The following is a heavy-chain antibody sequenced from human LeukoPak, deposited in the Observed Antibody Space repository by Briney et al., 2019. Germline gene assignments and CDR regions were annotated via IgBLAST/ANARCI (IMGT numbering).Heavy chain of an antibody. V-gene: IGHV3-74*01. D-gene: IGHD6-19*01. J-gene: IGHJ4*02. CDR3: ARTTYSSGWTMDN. CDR2: INSDGSGT. Sequence: GGSLRLSCAASGFIFSNYWMHWVRQAPGEGLVWVSRINSDGSGTSYADSVKGRFTISRDNAKNTLYVQMNSLRAEDTAVYYCARTTYSSGWTMDNWGQGTLVTVSS. CDR1: GFIFSNYW.